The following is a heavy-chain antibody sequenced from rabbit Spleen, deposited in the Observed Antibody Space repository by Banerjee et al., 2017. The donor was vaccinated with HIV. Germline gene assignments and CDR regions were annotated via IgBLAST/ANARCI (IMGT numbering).Heavy chain of an antibody. CDR1: GFSFSGGYD. J-gene: IGHJ4*01. V-gene: IGHV1S40*01. CDR3: ARYSTGVIGWNFYL. Sequence: QSLEESGGDLVQPGASLTLTCTASGFSFSGGYDMCWVRQAPGKGLEWIGCIDTGSSANTYYASWAKGRFTVSKASSTTVTLQMTSLTAADTATYFCARYSTGVIGWNFYLWGQGTLVTVS. D-gene: IGHD7-1*01. CDR2: IDTGSSANT.